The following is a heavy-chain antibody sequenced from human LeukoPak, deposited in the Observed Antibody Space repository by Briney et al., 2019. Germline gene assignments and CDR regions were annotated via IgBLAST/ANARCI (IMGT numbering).Heavy chain of an antibody. D-gene: IGHD3-3*01. V-gene: IGHV3-30*02. J-gene: IGHJ4*03. CDR1: GFTFSGSG. CDR3: ARDYDFWSGYYSPTRGYFGY. Sequence: PGGSLRLSCAASGFTFSGSGMHWVRQAPGKGLEWVTFIRYDGSNKYYTDSVKGRFTISRDNSKNTLYLQMDSLRAEDTAVYYCARDYDFWSGYYSPTRGYFGYWGQGPRSPSPQ. CDR2: IRYDGSNK.